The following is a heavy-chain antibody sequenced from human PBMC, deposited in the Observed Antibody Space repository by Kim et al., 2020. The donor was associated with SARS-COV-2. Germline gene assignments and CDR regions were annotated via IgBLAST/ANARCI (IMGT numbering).Heavy chain of an antibody. CDR1: GYTFTGYY. CDR3: ARPTLYNWNYYFDY. CDR2: INPNSGGT. Sequence: ASVKVSCKASGYTFTGYYMHWVRQAPGQGLEWMGWINPNSGGTNYAQKFQGRVTMTRDTSISTAYMELSRLRSDDTAVYYCARPTLYNWNYYFDYWGQGTLVTVSS. V-gene: IGHV1-2*02. J-gene: IGHJ4*02. D-gene: IGHD1-7*01.